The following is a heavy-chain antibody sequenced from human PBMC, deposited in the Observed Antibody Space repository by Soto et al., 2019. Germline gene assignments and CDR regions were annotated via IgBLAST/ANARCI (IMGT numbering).Heavy chain of an antibody. CDR2: ISWNSGSI. J-gene: IGHJ4*02. Sequence: DVQLVESGGGLVQPGRSLRLSCAASGFTFDDYAMHWVRQAPGKGLEWVSGISWNSGSIGYADSVKGRFTISRDNAKNSLYLQMNSLRAEDTALYYCAKDSSYSSSWTAFDYWGQGTLVTVSS. V-gene: IGHV3-9*01. CDR1: GFTFDDYA. CDR3: AKDSSYSSSWTAFDY. D-gene: IGHD6-13*01.